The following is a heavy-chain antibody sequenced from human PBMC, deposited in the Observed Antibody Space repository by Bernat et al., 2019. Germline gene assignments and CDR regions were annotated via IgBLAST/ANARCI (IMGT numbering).Heavy chain of an antibody. CDR3: ARMTDYYGSGSYYTGPRRRVDY. CDR1: GFSLSNARMG. Sequence: QVTLKESGPVLVKPTETLTLTCTVSGFSLSNARMGVSWIRQPPGKALEWLAHIFSNDEKSYSTSLKSRLTISKDTSKSQVVLTMTNMDPVDTATYYCARMTDYYGSGSYYTGPRRRVDYWGQGTLVTVSS. V-gene: IGHV2-26*01. J-gene: IGHJ4*02. CDR2: IFSNDEK. D-gene: IGHD3-10*01.